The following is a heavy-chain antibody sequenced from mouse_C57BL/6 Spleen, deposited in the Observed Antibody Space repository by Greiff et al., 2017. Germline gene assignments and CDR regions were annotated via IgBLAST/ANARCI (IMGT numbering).Heavy chain of an antibody. CDR1: GYTFPDYA. D-gene: IGHD1-1*01. CDR3: ARRDGSSPYYFDY. CDR2: ISTNYGGA. J-gene: IGHJ2*01. V-gene: IGHV1-67*01. Sequence: QVQLQQSGPELVRPGVSVKISCKGSGYTFPDYAMHWVKQSHAKSLEWIGVISTNYGGASYNQKLKDKATMTVDKSSSTAYMELARRTSEDSAVYYCARRDGSSPYYFDYWGQGTTLTVSS.